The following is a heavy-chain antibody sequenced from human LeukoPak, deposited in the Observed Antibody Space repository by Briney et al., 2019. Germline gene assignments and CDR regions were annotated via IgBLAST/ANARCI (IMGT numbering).Heavy chain of an antibody. J-gene: IGHJ4*02. CDR3: TTDPVVVVVAATQSGPFDY. V-gene: IGHV3-21*03. D-gene: IGHD2-15*01. Sequence: GGSLRLSCAASGFTFSSYSMNWVRQAPGKGLEWVSSISSSSSYIYYADSVKGQFTISRDNAKNSLYLQMNSLRAEDTAVYYCTTDPVVVVVAATQSGPFDYWGQGTLVTVSS. CDR1: GFTFSSYS. CDR2: ISSSSSYI.